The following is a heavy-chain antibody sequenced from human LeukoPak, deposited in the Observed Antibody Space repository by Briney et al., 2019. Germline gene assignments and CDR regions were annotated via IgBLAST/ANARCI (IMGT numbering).Heavy chain of an antibody. V-gene: IGHV3-48*04. CDR1: GFTFSSYS. Sequence: GGSLRLSCAASGFTFSSYSMNWVRQAPGKGLEWVSYISSSSSTIYYADSVKGRFTISRDNAKNSLYLQMNSLRAEDTAVYYCAKDQSLTYCGGDCYMPDYWGQGTLVTVSS. D-gene: IGHD2-21*02. J-gene: IGHJ4*02. CDR2: ISSSSSTI. CDR3: AKDQSLTYCGGDCYMPDY.